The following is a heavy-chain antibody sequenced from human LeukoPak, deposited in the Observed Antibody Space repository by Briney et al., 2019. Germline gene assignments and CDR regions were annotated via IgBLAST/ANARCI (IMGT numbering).Heavy chain of an antibody. J-gene: IGHJ4*02. Sequence: PGGSLRLSCAASGFTFSDYYMSWIRQAPGKGLEWVAFIRYDGSNKYYADSVKGRFTISRDNSKNTLYLQMNSLRAEDTAVYYCAKDRIAAAGQLGYWGQGTLVTVSS. CDR3: AKDRIAAAGQLGY. V-gene: IGHV3-30*02. CDR2: IRYDGSNK. D-gene: IGHD6-13*01. CDR1: GFTFSDYY.